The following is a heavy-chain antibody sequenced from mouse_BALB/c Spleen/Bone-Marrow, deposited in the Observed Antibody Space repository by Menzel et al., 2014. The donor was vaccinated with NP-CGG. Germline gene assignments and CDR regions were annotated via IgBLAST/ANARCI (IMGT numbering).Heavy chain of an antibody. CDR2: IWAGGSI. J-gene: IGHJ3*01. V-gene: IGHV2-9*02. Sequence: VKLVESGPGLVAPSQSLSITCTVSGFSLTSYGVHWVRQPPGKGLEWLGAIWAGGSIIYNSALMSRLSISKDNSKSQVFLKMNSLQTDDAAMYYCASSYYGSSQFAYWGQGTLVTVSA. CDR1: GFSLTSYG. CDR3: ASSYYGSSQFAY. D-gene: IGHD1-1*01.